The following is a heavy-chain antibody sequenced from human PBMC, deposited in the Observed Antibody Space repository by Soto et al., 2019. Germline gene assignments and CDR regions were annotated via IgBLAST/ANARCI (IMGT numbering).Heavy chain of an antibody. D-gene: IGHD2-2*01. J-gene: IGHJ4*02. V-gene: IGHV3-11*01. Sequence: QVQLVESGGGLVKPGGSLRLSCAASGFTFSDYYMSWIRQAPGKGLEWVSYISSSGSTIYYADSVKGRFTISRDNAKNSLYLQMNSLRAEDTAVYYCARVEHCSSTSCYVVYGPLAGGFDYWGQGTLVTVSS. CDR2: ISSSGSTI. CDR1: GFTFSDYY. CDR3: ARVEHCSSTSCYVVYGPLAGGFDY.